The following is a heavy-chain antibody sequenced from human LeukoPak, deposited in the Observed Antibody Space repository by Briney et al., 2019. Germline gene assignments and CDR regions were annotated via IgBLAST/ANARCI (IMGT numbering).Heavy chain of an antibody. CDR1: GGSIISTTYF. Sequence: PSETLSLTCTVYGGSIISTTYFWGWIRQPPGEGLEWIGSIDYSGSTYYNPSLKSRVTISVDTSKNQFSLNLSSVTAADTAVYSCARASGSSWYERRLHAYYYYMDVWGKGTTVTVSS. J-gene: IGHJ6*03. CDR3: ARASGSSWYERRLHAYYYYMDV. CDR2: IDYSGST. D-gene: IGHD6-13*01. V-gene: IGHV4-39*07.